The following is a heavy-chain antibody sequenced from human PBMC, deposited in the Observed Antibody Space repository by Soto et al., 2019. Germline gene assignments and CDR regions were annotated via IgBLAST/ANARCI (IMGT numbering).Heavy chain of an antibody. CDR1: GFTFSSYS. J-gene: IGHJ6*03. Sequence: GGSLRLSCAASGFTFSSYSMNWVRQAPGKGLEWVSSISSSSSYIYYADSVKGRFTISRDNAKNSLYLQMNSLRAEDTAVYYCANSVRGYSYGSKNYYYYMDVWGKGTTVTVSS. V-gene: IGHV3-21*01. D-gene: IGHD5-18*01. CDR3: ANSVRGYSYGSKNYYYYMDV. CDR2: ISSSSSYI.